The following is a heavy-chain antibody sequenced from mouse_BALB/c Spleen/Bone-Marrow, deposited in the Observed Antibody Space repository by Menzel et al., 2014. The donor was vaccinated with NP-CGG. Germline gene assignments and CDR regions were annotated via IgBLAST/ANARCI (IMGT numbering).Heavy chain of an antibody. CDR2: INPINGGT. V-gene: IGHV1S81*02. Sequence: VQLQQSGAELVKPGASVKLSCKASGYTFTSYYMYWVRQRPGQGLEWIGEINPINGGTNFSEKFKSRATLTVDKSSSTAFMQLSTLTSEDSAVYYCTRSNYGYWYFDVWGAGTTVTVPS. CDR1: GYTFTSYY. J-gene: IGHJ1*01. CDR3: TRSNYGYWYFDV. D-gene: IGHD1-1*01.